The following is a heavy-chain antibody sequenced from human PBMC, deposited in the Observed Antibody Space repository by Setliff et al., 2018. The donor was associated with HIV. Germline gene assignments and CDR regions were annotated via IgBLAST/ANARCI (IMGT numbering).Heavy chain of an antibody. Sequence: PGGSLRLSCAASGFTFSNSAMHWVRQAPGKGLGWVAGISYDGSNKYYTDSVKGRFTISRDNSKNTLYLQMNSLRAEDSAVYYCAKGHSGSYYNILGYWGQGTLVTVSS. CDR1: GFTFSNSA. V-gene: IGHV3-30*04. CDR3: AKGHSGSYYNILGY. CDR2: ISYDGSNK. J-gene: IGHJ4*02. D-gene: IGHD1-26*01.